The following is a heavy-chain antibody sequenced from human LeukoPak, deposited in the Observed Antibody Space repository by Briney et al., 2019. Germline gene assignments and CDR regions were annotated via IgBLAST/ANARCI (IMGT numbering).Heavy chain of an antibody. J-gene: IGHJ4*02. D-gene: IGHD6-13*01. CDR3: ARERAAAVDH. CDR2: IYYSGST. V-gene: IGHV4-31*03. CDR1: GGSISRGAHY. Sequence: PSETLSLTCTVSGGSISRGAHYWYWIRQHPGEGLEWIGYIYYSGSTYYNPSLKSRVTISVDTSKNQFSLRLTSVTAADTAVYYCARERAAAVDHWGQGTLATVSS.